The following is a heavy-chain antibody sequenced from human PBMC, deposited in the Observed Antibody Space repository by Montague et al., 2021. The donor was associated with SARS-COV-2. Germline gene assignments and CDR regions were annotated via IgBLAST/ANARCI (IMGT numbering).Heavy chain of an antibody. CDR2: TIYTGSSWYN. CDR1: GDSVSIYGVA. J-gene: IGHJ4*02. V-gene: IGHV6-1*01. Sequence: GAISGDSVSIYGVAWDWNRQSSSRRLERLGMTIYTGSSWYNEYAQSVKGRITINPDTPKNQFSLHLTSVTPEYTAVYYCARHSYRTLDFWGQGSLVTVSS. D-gene: IGHD3-10*01. CDR3: ARHSYRTLDF.